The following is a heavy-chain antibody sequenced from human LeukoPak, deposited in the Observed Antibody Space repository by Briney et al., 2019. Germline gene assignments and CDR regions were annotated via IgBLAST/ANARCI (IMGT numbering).Heavy chain of an antibody. CDR3: AKDRGGSYPSWFDP. CDR2: ICGSGCGGTT. Sequence: PGGPLRLSCAVSGFTFSIYGMTWVRQAPGKGLEWVSAICGSGCGGTTYYADSVKGRFTVSRDNSKNTLYLQMNSLTAEDTAVYYCAKDRGGSYPSWFDPWGQGTLVTVSS. CDR1: GFTFSIYG. J-gene: IGHJ5*02. V-gene: IGHV3-23*01. D-gene: IGHD1-26*01.